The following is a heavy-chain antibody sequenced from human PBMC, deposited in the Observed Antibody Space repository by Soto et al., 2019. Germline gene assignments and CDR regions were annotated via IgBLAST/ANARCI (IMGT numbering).Heavy chain of an antibody. Sequence: SETLSLTCTVSGGSISSYYWSWIRQPAGKGLEWIGRIYTSGSTNYNPPLKSRVTMSVDTSKNQFSLKLSSVTAADTAVYYCARALLSVVPAATYYYYGMDVWGQGTTVTVSS. D-gene: IGHD2-2*01. J-gene: IGHJ6*02. CDR1: GGSISSYY. CDR3: ARALLSVVPAATYYYYGMDV. V-gene: IGHV4-4*07. CDR2: IYTSGST.